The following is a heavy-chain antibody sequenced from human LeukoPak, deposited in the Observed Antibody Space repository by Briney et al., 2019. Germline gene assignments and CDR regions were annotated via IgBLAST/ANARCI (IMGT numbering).Heavy chain of an antibody. CDR1: GGSISSSSYY. CDR3: ARQYYDILTGYSRGAFDI. CDR2: IYYSGST. Sequence: SETLSLTCTVSGGSISSSSYYWGWIRQPPGKGLEWIGSIYYSGSTYYNPSLKSRVTIYVDTSKNQFSLKLSSVTAADTAVYYCARQYYDILTGYSRGAFDIWGQGTMVTVSS. J-gene: IGHJ3*02. V-gene: IGHV4-39*01. D-gene: IGHD3-9*01.